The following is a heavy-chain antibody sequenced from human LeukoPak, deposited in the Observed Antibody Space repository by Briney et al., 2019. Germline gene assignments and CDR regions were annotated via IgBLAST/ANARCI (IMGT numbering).Heavy chain of an antibody. J-gene: IGHJ4*02. Sequence: GGSLRLSCTASGFTFSNSAMSWVRQAPGKGLEWVSAISGSGGSTYYADSVKGRFTISRDNSKNTLFLQMNSLRPEDTAVYYCAKGYFGSGSPDYFDYWGQGTLVTVSS. V-gene: IGHV3-23*01. D-gene: IGHD3-10*01. CDR2: ISGSGGST. CDR1: GFTFSNSA. CDR3: AKGYFGSGSPDYFDY.